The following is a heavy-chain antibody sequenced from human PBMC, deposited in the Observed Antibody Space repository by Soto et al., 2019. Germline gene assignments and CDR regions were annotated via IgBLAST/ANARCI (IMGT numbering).Heavy chain of an antibody. CDR2: INPNSGGT. CDR3: ARGGPKLGYFISTSCCWEPYYFHF. V-gene: IGHV1-2*02. J-gene: IGHJ4*02. Sequence: ASVKVSCKASGYTFTGYYMHWVRQAPGQGLEWMGWINPNSGGTNYAQKFQGRVTMTRDTSISTAYMELSRLRSDDTAVYYCARGGPKLGYFISTSCCWEPYYFHFSGPAPLVTLSS. D-gene: IGHD2-2*01. CDR1: GYTFTGYY.